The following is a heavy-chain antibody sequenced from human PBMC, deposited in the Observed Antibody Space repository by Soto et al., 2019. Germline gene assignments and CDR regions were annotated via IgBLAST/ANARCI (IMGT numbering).Heavy chain of an antibody. V-gene: IGHV4-34*01. J-gene: IGHJ5*02. CDR2: INHSGST. CDR3: ARGRKGLAAAGRSMWNWFDP. CDR1: GGSFSGYY. D-gene: IGHD6-13*01. Sequence: PSETLSLTCAVYGGSFSGYYWSWIRQPPGKGLEWIGEINHSGSTNYNPSLKSRVTISVDTSKNQFSLKLSSVTAADTAVYYCARGRKGLAAAGRSMWNWFDPWGQGTLVTVSS.